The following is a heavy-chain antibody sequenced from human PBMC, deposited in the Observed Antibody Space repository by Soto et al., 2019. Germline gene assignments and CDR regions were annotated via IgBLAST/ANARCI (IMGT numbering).Heavy chain of an antibody. CDR1: GGSITSGGYS. Sequence: QLQLQESGSGLVKPSQTLSLTSAVSGGSITSGGYSWSWIRQPPGKGLEWIVYMYHSGSTYYNPSLESRVTISIDRSKNQFSLKLSSVTAADTAVYYCARVTDYWGQGILVTVSS. J-gene: IGHJ4*02. CDR2: MYHSGST. V-gene: IGHV4-30-2*01. CDR3: ARVTDY.